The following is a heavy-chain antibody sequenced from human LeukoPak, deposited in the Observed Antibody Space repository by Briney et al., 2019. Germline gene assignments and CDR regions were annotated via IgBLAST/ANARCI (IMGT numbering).Heavy chain of an antibody. J-gene: IGHJ4*02. CDR3: ARDIAVAGIVGY. V-gene: IGHV1-18*01. Sequence: ASVKVSCKASGYTFTSYGISWVRQAPGQGLEWMGWISAYNGNTNYAQKLQGRVTMTTDTFTSTAHMELRSLRSDDTAVYYCARDIAVAGIVGYWGQGTLVTVSS. CDR1: GYTFTSYG. CDR2: ISAYNGNT. D-gene: IGHD6-19*01.